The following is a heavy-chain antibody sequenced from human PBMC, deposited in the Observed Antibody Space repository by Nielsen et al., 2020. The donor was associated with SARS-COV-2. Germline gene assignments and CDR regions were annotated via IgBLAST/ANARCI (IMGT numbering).Heavy chain of an antibody. CDR3: ASSHCSSTSCYYYYGMDV. CDR1: GFTFSDYY. Sequence: GESLKISCAASGFTFSDYYKSWIRQAPGKGLERVSYISSSSSYTNYADSVKGRFTISRDNAKNSLYLQMNSLTAEDTAVYYCASSHCSSTSCYYYYGMDVWGQGTTVTVSS. J-gene: IGHJ6*02. D-gene: IGHD2-2*01. V-gene: IGHV3-11*03. CDR2: ISSSSSYT.